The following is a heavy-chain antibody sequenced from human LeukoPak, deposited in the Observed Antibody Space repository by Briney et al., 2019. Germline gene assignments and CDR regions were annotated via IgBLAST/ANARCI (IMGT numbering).Heavy chain of an antibody. Sequence: ASVKVSCKASGYTFTGYYMHWARQAPGQGLEWMGWINPNSGGTNYAQKFQGRVTMTRDTSISTAYMELSRLRSDDTAVYYCARDPSNTSGYRVYHDYWGQGALVTVSS. V-gene: IGHV1-2*02. CDR3: ARDPSNTSGYRVYHDY. CDR1: GYTFTGYY. CDR2: INPNSGGT. J-gene: IGHJ4*02. D-gene: IGHD5/OR15-5a*01.